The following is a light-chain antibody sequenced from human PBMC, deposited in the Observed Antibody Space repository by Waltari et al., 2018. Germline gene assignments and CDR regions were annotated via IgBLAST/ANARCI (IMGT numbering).Light chain of an antibody. J-gene: IGLJ7*01. Sequence: SYVLTQPPSVSVAPGQTARITCGGDNVGSKNVHWYQQKPGQAPVLVVYHDSDRPSGIPDRFSGSNSGSPATLTISRVEAGDEADYFCQVWDSGSDHAVFGGGTQLTVL. CDR2: HDS. CDR3: QVWDSGSDHAV. V-gene: IGLV3-21*02. CDR1: NVGSKN.